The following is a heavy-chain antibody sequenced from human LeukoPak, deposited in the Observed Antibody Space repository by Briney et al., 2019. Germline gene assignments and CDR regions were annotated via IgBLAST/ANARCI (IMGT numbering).Heavy chain of an antibody. D-gene: IGHD3-10*01. CDR3: ARQPLRYYYGSGSSYNWFDP. Sequence: SETLSLTCAVYGGSFSGYYWSWIRQPPGKGLEWIGEITHSGSTNYNPSLKSRVTISVDTSKDQFSPKLSSVTAADTAVYYCARQPLRYYYGSGSSYNWFDPWGQGTLVTVSS. J-gene: IGHJ5*02. V-gene: IGHV4-34*01. CDR1: GGSFSGYY. CDR2: ITHSGST.